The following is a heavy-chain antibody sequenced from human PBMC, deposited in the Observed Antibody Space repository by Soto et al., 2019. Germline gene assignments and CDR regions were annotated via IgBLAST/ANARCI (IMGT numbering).Heavy chain of an antibody. CDR2: IKQDGSEK. CDR3: ARVSHRGVLYFDY. V-gene: IGHV3-7*01. Sequence: GGSLRLSCAASGFTFSSYWMSWVRQAPGKGLEWVANIKQDGSEKYYVDSVKGRFTISRDNAKNSLYLQMNSLRAEDTAVYYCARVSHRGVLYFDYWGQGTLVTVSS. D-gene: IGHD3-10*01. J-gene: IGHJ4*02. CDR1: GFTFSSYW.